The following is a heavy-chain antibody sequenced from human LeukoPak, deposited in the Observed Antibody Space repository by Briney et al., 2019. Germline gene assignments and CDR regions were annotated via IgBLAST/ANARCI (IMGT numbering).Heavy chain of an antibody. V-gene: IGHV4-39*01. Sequence: PSETLSLTCTVSGGSISSSSYYWGWIRQPPGKGLEWIGSIYYSGSTYYNPSLKSRVTISVDTSKNQFSLKLSSVTAADTAVYYCARLSSIVGATTDPDYWGQGTLVTVSS. D-gene: IGHD1-26*01. CDR2: IYYSGST. J-gene: IGHJ4*02. CDR3: ARLSSIVGATTDPDY. CDR1: GGSISSSSYY.